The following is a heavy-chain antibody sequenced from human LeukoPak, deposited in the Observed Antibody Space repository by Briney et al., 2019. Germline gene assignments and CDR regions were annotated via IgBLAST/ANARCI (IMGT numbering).Heavy chain of an antibody. V-gene: IGHV7-4-1*02. D-gene: IGHD6-13*01. CDR2: INTNTGNP. CDR3: ARRPGIAAAARGDY. CDR1: GYTFTSYA. J-gene: IGHJ4*02. Sequence: ASVKVSCKASGYTFTSYAMNWVRQAPGQGREWMGWINTNTGNPTYAQGFTGRFVFSLDTSVSTAYLQISSLKAEDTAVYYCARRPGIAAAARGDYWGQGTLVTVSS.